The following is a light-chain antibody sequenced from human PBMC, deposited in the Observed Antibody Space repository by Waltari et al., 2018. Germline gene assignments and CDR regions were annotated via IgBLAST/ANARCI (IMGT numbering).Light chain of an antibody. Sequence: TCRASQSIRSYVKWYQQKAGKAPQLLIYRASSLQSGVPSRFSGSGSGTDFTLTIRSLQPEDFATYYCQQSLNTPRTFGQGTKVEMK. CDR2: RAS. V-gene: IGKV1-39*01. J-gene: IGKJ1*01. CDR1: QSIRSY. CDR3: QQSLNTPRT.